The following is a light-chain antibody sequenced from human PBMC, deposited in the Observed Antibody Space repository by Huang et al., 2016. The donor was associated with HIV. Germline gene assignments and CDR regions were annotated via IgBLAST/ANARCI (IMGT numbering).Light chain of an antibody. CDR1: QSVNSGY. CDR3: QQYGSSPAT. Sequence: EIVLTQSPGTLSLSPGERTTLSCRVSQSVNSGYLAWYQQKPGQAPRLLIYGASTRATGIPGRFSGSGSGTDFTLTISRLQPEDFAVYYCQQYGSSPATFGQGTKVEVK. CDR2: GAS. J-gene: IGKJ1*01. V-gene: IGKV3-20*01.